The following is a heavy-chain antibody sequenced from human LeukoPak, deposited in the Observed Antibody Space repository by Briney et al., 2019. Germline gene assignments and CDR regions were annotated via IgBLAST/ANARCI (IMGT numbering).Heavy chain of an antibody. CDR3: ANFADYGDYVYYFDY. D-gene: IGHD4-17*01. CDR1: GGSISSGGYY. CDR2: IYYSGST. Sequence: PSETLSLTCTVSGGSISSGGYYWSWIRRHPGKGLEWIGYIYYSGSTYYNPSLKSRVTISVDTSKNQFSLKLSSVTAADTAVYYCANFADYGDYVYYFDYWGQGTLVTVSS. J-gene: IGHJ4*02. V-gene: IGHV4-31*03.